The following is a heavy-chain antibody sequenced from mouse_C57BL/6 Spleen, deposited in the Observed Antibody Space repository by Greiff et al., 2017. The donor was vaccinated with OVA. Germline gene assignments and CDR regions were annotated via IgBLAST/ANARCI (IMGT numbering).Heavy chain of an antibody. CDR1: GYSITSGYY. Sequence: EVQLVESGPGLVKPSQSLSLTCSVTGYSITSGYYWNWIRQFPGNKLEWMGYISYDGSNNYNPSLKNRISITRDTSKNQFFLKLNSVTTEDTATYYCARKANWDSKGIFDDGGQGTTLTVSS. CDR2: ISYDGSN. J-gene: IGHJ2*01. D-gene: IGHD4-1*01. CDR3: ARKANWDSKGIFDD. V-gene: IGHV3-6*01.